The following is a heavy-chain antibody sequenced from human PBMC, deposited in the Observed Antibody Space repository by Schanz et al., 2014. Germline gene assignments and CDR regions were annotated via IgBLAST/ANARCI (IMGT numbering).Heavy chain of an antibody. V-gene: IGHV1-69*04. CDR3: ATCSGGTCHAKPVLDN. J-gene: IGHJ4*02. CDR1: GGTFVTFF. Sequence: QVHLVQSGAEVKEPGSSVKVSCKPSGGTFVTFFFTWVRQAPGQGPQWMGRISPLLGVANYAQEFQGRLTITADPSTSTAYMELSSLRSEDTAVYYCATCSGGTCHAKPVLDNWGQGTRVTVSS. D-gene: IGHD2-15*01. CDR2: ISPLLGVA.